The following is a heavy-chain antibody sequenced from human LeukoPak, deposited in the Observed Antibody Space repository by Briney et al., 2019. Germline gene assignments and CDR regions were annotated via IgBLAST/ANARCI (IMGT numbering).Heavy chain of an antibody. J-gene: IGHJ6*02. D-gene: IGHD2-2*01. CDR1: GGSISSGSYY. CDR3: ARGEVVPAASYGMDV. CDR2: IYTSGST. Sequence: PSETLSLTCTVSGGSISSGSYYWSWSRQPAGKGLEWIGRIYTSGSTNYNPSLKSRVTISVDTSKNQFSLKLSSVTAADTAVYYCARGEVVPAASYGMDVWGQGTTVTVSS. V-gene: IGHV4-61*02.